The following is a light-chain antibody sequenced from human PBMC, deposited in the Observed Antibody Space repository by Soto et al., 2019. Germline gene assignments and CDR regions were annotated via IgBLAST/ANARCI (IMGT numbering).Light chain of an antibody. CDR3: QQFSSPPFFP. J-gene: IGKJ2*01. CDR2: WAS. V-gene: IGKV4-1*01. Sequence: DIVMTQSPDSLAVSLGERATINCKSSQNVFKGSNNKDCLAWYQQKPGQPPKLLLYWASTRESGVPDRFSGSGSGTDFTLTISSLQAEDVAIYYCQQFSSPPFFPFGQGTKVEIK. CDR1: QNVFKGSNNKDC.